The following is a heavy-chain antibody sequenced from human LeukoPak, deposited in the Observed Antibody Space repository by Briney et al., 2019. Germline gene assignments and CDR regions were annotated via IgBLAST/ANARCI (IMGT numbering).Heavy chain of an antibody. D-gene: IGHD6-13*01. Sequence: GGSLRLSCAASGFTLSTYSMNWVRQAPGKGLEWVSFISSSSTYIYYADSVKGRFTISRANANNSLYLQMNSLRLEDTAVYYCARGGSGYSVNDFWGQGTLVTVSS. CDR2: ISSSSTYI. CDR1: GFTLSTYS. J-gene: IGHJ4*02. V-gene: IGHV3-21*01. CDR3: ARGGSGYSVNDF.